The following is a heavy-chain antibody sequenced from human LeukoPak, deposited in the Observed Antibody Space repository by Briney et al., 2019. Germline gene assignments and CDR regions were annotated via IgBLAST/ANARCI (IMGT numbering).Heavy chain of an antibody. CDR2: INWNGGST. J-gene: IGHJ4*02. Sequence: PGGSLRLSCAASGFTFDDYGMSWVRQAPGKGLEWVSGINWNGGSTGYADSVKGRFTISRDNAKNSLYLQMDSLRAEDTALYYCATLYDFWSGYYPNWGQGTLVTVSS. CDR1: GFTFDDYG. CDR3: ATLYDFWSGYYPN. V-gene: IGHV3-20*04. D-gene: IGHD3-3*01.